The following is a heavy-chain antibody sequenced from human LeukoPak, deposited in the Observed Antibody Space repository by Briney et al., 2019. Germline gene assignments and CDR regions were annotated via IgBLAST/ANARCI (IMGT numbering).Heavy chain of an antibody. Sequence: GASVKVSRKASGYTFTSYGISWVRQAPGQGLEWMGWISAYNGNTNYAQKLQGRVTMTTDTSTSTAYMELRSLRSDDTAVYYCARDGYCTNGVCSSDPFDIWGQGTMVTVSS. CDR1: GYTFTSYG. J-gene: IGHJ3*02. V-gene: IGHV1-18*01. CDR2: ISAYNGNT. CDR3: ARDGYCTNGVCSSDPFDI. D-gene: IGHD2-8*01.